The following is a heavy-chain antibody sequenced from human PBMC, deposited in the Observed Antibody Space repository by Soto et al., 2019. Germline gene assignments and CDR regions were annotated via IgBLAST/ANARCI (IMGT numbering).Heavy chain of an antibody. CDR1: GFIFRNYW. CDR2: INDYGDRI. CDR3: LRYYHYGFDV. V-gene: IGHV3-74*01. D-gene: IGHD3-9*01. Sequence: GSLRLPFAGSGFIFRNYWMHWVRQAPGKGLMWVSRINDYGDRINYADSVEGRFTISRDDAKHELYLLLYILRADEYDVLSGLRYYHYGFDVWGQGATVTVSS. J-gene: IGHJ6*02.